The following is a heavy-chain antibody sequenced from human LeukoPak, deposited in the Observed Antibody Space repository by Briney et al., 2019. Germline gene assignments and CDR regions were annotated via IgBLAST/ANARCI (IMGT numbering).Heavy chain of an antibody. V-gene: IGHV4-30-4*08. CDR1: GGSIISGDYY. CDR3: ARAGVVPAAINRAFDI. J-gene: IGHJ3*02. D-gene: IGHD2-2*02. Sequence: PSETLSLTCIVSGGSIISGDYYWSWIRQPPGKGLEWIGYIYHNGDTYYNPSLKSRFSISVDTSKNQFSPKLSSVTAADTAVYYCARAGVVPAAINRAFDIWGQGSVVTVSS. CDR2: IYHNGDT.